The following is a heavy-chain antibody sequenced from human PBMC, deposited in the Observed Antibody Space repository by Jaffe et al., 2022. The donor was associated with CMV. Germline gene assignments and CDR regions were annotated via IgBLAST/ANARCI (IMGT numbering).Heavy chain of an antibody. CDR3: AREEGYSYGYGGYYFDY. J-gene: IGHJ4*02. CDR1: GDSVSSNSAA. D-gene: IGHD5-18*01. V-gene: IGHV6-1*01. CDR2: TYYRSKWYN. Sequence: QVQLQQSGPGLVKPSQTLSLTCAISGDSVSSNSAAWNWIRQSPSRGLEWLGRTYYRSKWYNDYAVSVKSRITINPDTSKNQFSLQLNSVTPEDTAVYYCAREEGYSYGYGGYYFDYWGQGTLVTVSS.